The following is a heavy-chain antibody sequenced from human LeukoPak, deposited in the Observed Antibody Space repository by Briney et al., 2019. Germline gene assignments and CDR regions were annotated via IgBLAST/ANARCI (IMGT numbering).Heavy chain of an antibody. CDR2: FDPEDEET. J-gene: IGHJ4*02. CDR1: KSTLTELS. Sequence: ASVKVSCKVSKSTLTELSMHWVRQSPGKGLEWMGGFDPEDEETIYAQKFQGRVTMTEDTSTDTAYMELRRLRSEDTAVYFCATGGRWELLGLDSWGQGTLVTVSS. CDR3: ATGGRWELLGLDS. V-gene: IGHV1-24*01. D-gene: IGHD1-26*01.